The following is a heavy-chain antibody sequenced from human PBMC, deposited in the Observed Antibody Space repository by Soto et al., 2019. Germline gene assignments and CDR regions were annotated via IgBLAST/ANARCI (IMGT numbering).Heavy chain of an antibody. J-gene: IGHJ5*02. CDR3: GSVPAAISWFDP. CDR2: ISGSGGST. Sequence: GRSLRLCCAAAGFTIRGYAMSWVRQAPGKGLEWVSAISGSGGSTYYADSVKGRFTISSDNSKNTLYLQMNSLRAEDTAVYYCGSVPAAISWFDPWGHGTLVSVSS. V-gene: IGHV3-23*01. D-gene: IGHD2-2*01. CDR1: GFTIRGYA.